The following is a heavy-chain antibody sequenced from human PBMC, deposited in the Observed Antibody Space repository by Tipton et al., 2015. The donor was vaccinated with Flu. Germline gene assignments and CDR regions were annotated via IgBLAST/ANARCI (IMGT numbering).Heavy chain of an antibody. D-gene: IGHD4-17*01. J-gene: IGHJ4*02. CDR1: GDSMSSYY. Sequence: TLSLTCTVSGDSMSSYYWSWIRQPAGKGLEWIGRIYASGSTTYNPSLKSRVTMSVDTSKSQFSLKLSSVTAADTAVYYCASTSNYGRRIEPDFDSWGQGALVTVSA. CDR3: ASTSNYGRRIEPDFDS. CDR2: IYASGST. V-gene: IGHV4-4*07.